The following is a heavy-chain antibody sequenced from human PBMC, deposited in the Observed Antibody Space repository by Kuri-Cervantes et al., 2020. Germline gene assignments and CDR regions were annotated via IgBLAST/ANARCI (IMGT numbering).Heavy chain of an antibody. CDR1: GFTVSSNY. D-gene: IGHD6-13*01. J-gene: IGHJ4*02. CDR3: ARDRSSWYRFDY. V-gene: IGHV3-53*01. Sequence: GESLKISCAASGFTVSSNYMSWVRQAPGKGLEWVSVIYSGGSTYYADSVKGRFTISRDNSKNTLYLQMNSLRAEDTAVYYCARDRSSWYRFDYWGQGTLVTVSS. CDR2: IYSGGST.